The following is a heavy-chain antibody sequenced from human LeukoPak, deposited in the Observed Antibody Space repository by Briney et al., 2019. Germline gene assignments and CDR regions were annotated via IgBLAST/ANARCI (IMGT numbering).Heavy chain of an antibody. D-gene: IGHD6-19*01. CDR1: GFTFSSYA. J-gene: IGHJ4*02. Sequence: GGSLRLSCAASGFTFSSYAMSWVRQAPGKGLEWVSAISGSGGSTYYADSVKGRFTISRDNSKNTLYLQMNSLRAEDTAVYYCARDPNFSAVASLGFDYWGQGTLVTVSS. V-gene: IGHV3-23*01. CDR2: ISGSGGST. CDR3: ARDPNFSAVASLGFDY.